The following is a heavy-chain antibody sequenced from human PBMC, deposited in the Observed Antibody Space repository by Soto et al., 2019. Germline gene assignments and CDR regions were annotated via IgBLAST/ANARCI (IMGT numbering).Heavy chain of an antibody. D-gene: IGHD1-1*01. Sequence: SGPTLVNPTQTLTLTCAFSGFSLSTTGVAVGWIRQPPGKALEWLALIYWDDDKRYSPSLKSRLSLTKDTSKNQVVLTMTNMEPVDTATYYCAHTGTSGSYPAYFDYWGQGTLVTVSS. CDR2: IYWDDDK. V-gene: IGHV2-5*02. J-gene: IGHJ4*02. CDR1: GFSLSTTGVA. CDR3: AHTGTSGSYPAYFDY.